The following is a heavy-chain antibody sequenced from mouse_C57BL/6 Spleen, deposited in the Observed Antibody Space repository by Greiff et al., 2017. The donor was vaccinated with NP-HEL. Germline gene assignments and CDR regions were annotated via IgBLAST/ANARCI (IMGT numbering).Heavy chain of an antibody. Sequence: QVQLQQPGAELVMPGASVKLSCKASGYTFTSYWMHWVKQRPGQGLEWIGEIDPSDSYTNYNQKFKGKSTLTVDKSSSTAYMQLSSLTSEDSAVYYCARREVYYYGSSSYFGFWGQGTTLTVSS. CDR2: IDPSDSYT. CDR3: ARREVYYYGSSSYFGF. CDR1: GYTFTSYW. V-gene: IGHV1-69*01. J-gene: IGHJ2*01. D-gene: IGHD1-1*01.